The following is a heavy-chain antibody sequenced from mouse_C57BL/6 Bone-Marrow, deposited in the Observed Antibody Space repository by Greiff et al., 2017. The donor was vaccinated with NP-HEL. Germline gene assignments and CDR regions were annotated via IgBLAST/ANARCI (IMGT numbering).Heavy chain of an antibody. V-gene: IGHV1-26*01. CDR2: INPNNGGT. CDR1: GYTFTDYY. J-gene: IGHJ2*01. D-gene: IGHD2-4*01. CDR3: ARRSYYDYDVYYFDY. Sequence: VQLQQSGPELVKPGASVKISCKASGYTFTDYYMNWVKQSHGKSLEWIGDINPNNGGTSYNQKFKGKATLTVDKSSSTAYMELRSLTSEDSAVYYCARRSYYDYDVYYFDYWGQGTTLTVSS.